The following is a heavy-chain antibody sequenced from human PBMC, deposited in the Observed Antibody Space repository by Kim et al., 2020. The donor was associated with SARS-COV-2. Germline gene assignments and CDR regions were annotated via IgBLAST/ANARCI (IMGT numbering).Heavy chain of an antibody. V-gene: IGHV1-3*01. Sequence: KFQGRVTITRDTSASTAYMELSSLRSEDTAVYYCARTSHSSSYYYYGMDVWGQGTTVTVSS. J-gene: IGHJ6*02. CDR3: ARTSHSSSYYYYGMDV.